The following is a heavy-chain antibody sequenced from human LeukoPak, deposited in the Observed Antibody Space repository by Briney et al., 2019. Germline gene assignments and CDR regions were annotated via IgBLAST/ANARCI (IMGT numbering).Heavy chain of an antibody. CDR3: ARVLFSRGAAAGKQLDY. V-gene: IGHV3-53*01. CDR2: IYSGGST. Sequence: PGGSLRLSCAASGFTVSSNYMSWVRQAPGKGLEWVSVIYSGGSTYYADSVKGRFTISRDNSKNTLYLQMNSLRAEDTAVYYCARVLFSRGAAAGKQLDYWGQGTLVTVSS. CDR1: GFTVSSNY. D-gene: IGHD6-13*01. J-gene: IGHJ4*02.